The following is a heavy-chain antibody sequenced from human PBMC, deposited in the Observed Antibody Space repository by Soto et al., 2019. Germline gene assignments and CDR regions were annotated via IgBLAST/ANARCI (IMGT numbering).Heavy chain of an antibody. V-gene: IGHV1-2*02. J-gene: IGHJ6*02. CDR1: GYTFTDYY. D-gene: IGHD1-7*01. CDR3: ARKLELRGSYYYYYDMDV. CDR2: INPNSGGT. Sequence: ASVKVSCKASGYTFTDYYMHWVRQAPGQGLEWMGWINPNSGGTNYAQKFQGRVTMTRDTSISTAYMELSRLRSDDTAVYYCARKLELRGSYYYYYDMDVWGQGTTVTVSS.